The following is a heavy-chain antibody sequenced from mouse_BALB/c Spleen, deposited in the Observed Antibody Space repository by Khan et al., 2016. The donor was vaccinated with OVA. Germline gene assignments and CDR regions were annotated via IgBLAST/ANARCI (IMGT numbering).Heavy chain of an antibody. J-gene: IGHJ3*01. V-gene: IGHV1-9*01. CDR1: GYTFSSYW. Sequence: VQLQESGGDLMKPGASVKISCKATGYTFSSYWIEWVKQRPGHGLEWIGQIFPGSVSTTYNEKFKGKATFTADTSSNTAYMQLSSLTSEDSAVYYCARGGDGGFAYWGQGTLVTVSA. D-gene: IGHD2-13*01. CDR3: ARGGDGGFAY. CDR2: IFPGSVST.